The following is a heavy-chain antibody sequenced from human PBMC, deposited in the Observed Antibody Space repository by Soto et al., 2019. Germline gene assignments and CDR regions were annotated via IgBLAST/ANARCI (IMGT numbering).Heavy chain of an antibody. CDR3: ARMRYDEGIAVDVDDY. CDR1: GGTFSSYA. CDR2: IIPIFGTA. J-gene: IGHJ4*02. Sequence: SVNGSCKAAGGTFSSYAISWVRQAPGQGLEWMGGIIPIFGTANYAQKFQGRVTITADESTSTAYMELSSLRSEDTAVYYCARMRYDEGIAVDVDDYRCQGPLVTLS. D-gene: IGHD6-19*01. V-gene: IGHV1-69*01.